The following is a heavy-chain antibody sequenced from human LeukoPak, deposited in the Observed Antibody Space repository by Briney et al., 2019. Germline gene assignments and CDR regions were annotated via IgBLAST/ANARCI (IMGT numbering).Heavy chain of an antibody. Sequence: AGSLRLSCAASGFTFSNYWMSWVRQSPGKGLEWVAKIKQDESEIYYVDSVKGRFTISRDNAKNSLYLQMNSLRAEDTAVYYCASGWGPMVVSYWGQGTLVTVSS. CDR1: GFTFSNYW. CDR2: IKQDESEI. J-gene: IGHJ4*02. D-gene: IGHD2-8*02. CDR3: ASGWGPMVVSY. V-gene: IGHV3-7*01.